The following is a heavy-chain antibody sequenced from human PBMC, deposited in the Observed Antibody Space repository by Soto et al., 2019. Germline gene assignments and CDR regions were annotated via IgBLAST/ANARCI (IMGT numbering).Heavy chain of an antibody. V-gene: IGHV4-59*01. CDR3: ARDLKEYCSDGKCNWFDP. CDR1: GASISTYY. J-gene: IGHJ5*02. D-gene: IGHD2-15*01. CDR2: ISYSGST. Sequence: SETLSLTCTVSGASISTYYWSWIRQPPGKGLEWIGYISYSGSTDYNPSLKSRVTISFDASKNEISLQVRSATAADAAVYYCARDLKEYCSDGKCNWFDPWGQGTLVTVSS.